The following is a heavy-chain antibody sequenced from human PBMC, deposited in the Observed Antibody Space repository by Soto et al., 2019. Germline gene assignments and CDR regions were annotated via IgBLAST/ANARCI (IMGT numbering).Heavy chain of an antibody. CDR1: GFTFNSYA. CDR2: ISGSGANT. J-gene: IGHJ4*02. D-gene: IGHD5-18*01. CDR3: AKVRYGDGRSFDY. Sequence: EVQRLESGGVLVQPGGSLRLSCAASGFTFNSYAMNWVRQAPGKGLEWVSVISGSGANTNYADSLKGRFTISRDNSENTLYLQMNSLRAEDTAVYYCAKVRYGDGRSFDYWGQGTLVTVSS. V-gene: IGHV3-23*01.